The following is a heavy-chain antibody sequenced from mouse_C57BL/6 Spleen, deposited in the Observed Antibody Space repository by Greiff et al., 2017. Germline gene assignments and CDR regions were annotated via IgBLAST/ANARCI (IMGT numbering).Heavy chain of an antibody. D-gene: IGHD4-1*01. CDR1: GFSLTSYG. J-gene: IGHJ1*03. CDR2: IWSGGST. CDR3: ARNLGLWYFDV. V-gene: IGHV2-2*01. Sequence: QVQLQQSGPGLVPPSQSLSITCTVSGFSLTSYGVHWVRQSPGKGLEWLGVIWSGGSTDYTAAFISRLSISKDNSKSQVFFKMNSLQADDTAIYYCARNLGLWYFDVWGTGTTVTVSS.